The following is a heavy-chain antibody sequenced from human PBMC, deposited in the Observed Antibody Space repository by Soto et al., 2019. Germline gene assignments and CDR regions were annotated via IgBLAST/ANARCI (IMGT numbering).Heavy chain of an antibody. Sequence: EVQLVESGGGLVKPGGSLRLSCAASGFTFSSYSMNWVRQAPGKGLEWVSSISSSSSYIYYADSVKGRFTISRDNPKNSLYLQMNSLRAEDTAVYYCATCDVYDSSGYCYFDYWGQGTLVTVSS. CDR3: ATCDVYDSSGYCYFDY. J-gene: IGHJ4*02. CDR2: ISSSSSYI. V-gene: IGHV3-21*01. CDR1: GFTFSSYS. D-gene: IGHD3-22*01.